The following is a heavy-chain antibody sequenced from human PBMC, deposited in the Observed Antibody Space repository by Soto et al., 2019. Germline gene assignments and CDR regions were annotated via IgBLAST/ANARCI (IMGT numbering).Heavy chain of an antibody. D-gene: IGHD5-18*01. Sequence: SETLSLTCTVSGGSVSSISHYWSWIRQPPGKGLEWIGYIYFSGTTNYSPSLKSRVTISIDTSKNQFSLNLSSVTAADTAVYYCARAGYSYAYFDYWGQGNRVTVSS. V-gene: IGHV4-61*01. CDR2: IYFSGTT. CDR3: ARAGYSYAYFDY. J-gene: IGHJ4*02. CDR1: GGSVSSISHY.